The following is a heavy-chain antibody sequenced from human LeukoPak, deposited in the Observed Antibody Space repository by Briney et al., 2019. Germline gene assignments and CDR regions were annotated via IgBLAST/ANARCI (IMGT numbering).Heavy chain of an antibody. D-gene: IGHD3-22*01. CDR1: GFTFSNYW. Sequence: GGSLRLSCAASGFTFSNYWMHWVRQAPGKGLVWVSRINPDGSSTNYADSVKGRFTISRGNAKNTLYLQMNSLRAEDTAVYYCARRPYYYDSSVQTAFWGQGTLVTVSS. J-gene: IGHJ4*02. CDR2: INPDGSST. CDR3: ARRPYYYDSSVQTAF. V-gene: IGHV3-74*01.